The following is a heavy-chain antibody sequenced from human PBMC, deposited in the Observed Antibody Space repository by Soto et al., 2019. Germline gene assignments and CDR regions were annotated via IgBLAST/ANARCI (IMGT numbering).Heavy chain of an antibody. D-gene: IGHD6-19*01. V-gene: IGHV3-30-3*01. CDR2: ISYDGSNK. CDR1: GFTFSSYA. J-gene: IGHJ5*02. Sequence: QVQLVESGGGVVQPGRSLRLSCAASGFTFSSYAMHWVRQAPGKGLEWVAVISYDGSNKYYADSVKGRFTISRDNSKNTLYLQMNSLRAEDTAVYYCARDLEVVVAGAWGQGTLVTVSS. CDR3: ARDLEVVVAGA.